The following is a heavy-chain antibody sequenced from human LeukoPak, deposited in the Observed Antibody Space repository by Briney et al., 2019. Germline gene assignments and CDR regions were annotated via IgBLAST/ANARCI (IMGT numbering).Heavy chain of an antibody. CDR3: ARDWNLVLEQDY. D-gene: IGHD1/OR15-1a*01. J-gene: IGHJ4*02. CDR1: GFTFSSYS. Sequence: GGSLRLSCAASGFTFSSYSMNWVRQAPGKGLEWVSSISSSSSYIYYADSVKGRFTISRDNAKNSLYLQMNSLRAEDTAVYFCARDWNLVLEQDYWGQGTLVTVSS. CDR2: ISSSSSYI. V-gene: IGHV3-21*01.